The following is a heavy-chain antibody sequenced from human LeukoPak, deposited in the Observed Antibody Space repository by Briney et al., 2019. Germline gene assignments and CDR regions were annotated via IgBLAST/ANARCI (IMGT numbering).Heavy chain of an antibody. V-gene: IGHV3-48*04. CDR3: ARDGRSSGWDFDS. Sequence: GGSLRLSCAASGFTFSSYWMLWVRQAPGKGLAWVSYISSSGRTIYYADSVKGRFTISRDNAKNSLYLQMNSLRAEDTAVYYCARDGRSSGWDFDSWGQGTLVTVSS. CDR1: GFTFSSYW. CDR2: ISSSGRTI. D-gene: IGHD6-19*01. J-gene: IGHJ4*02.